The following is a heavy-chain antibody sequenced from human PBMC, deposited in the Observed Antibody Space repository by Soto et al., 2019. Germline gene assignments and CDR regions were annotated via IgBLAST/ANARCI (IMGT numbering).Heavy chain of an antibody. CDR1: GFTFSSYG. CDR3: ARDLYYYDSRGYLGPY. V-gene: IGHV3-33*01. J-gene: IGHJ4*02. Sequence: GGSLRLSCAASGFTFSSYGMHWVRQAPGKGLEWVAVIWYDGSNKYYADSVKGRFTISRDNSKNTLYLQMNSLRAEDTAVYYCARDLYYYDSRGYLGPYWGQGTLVTVSS. CDR2: IWYDGSNK. D-gene: IGHD3-22*01.